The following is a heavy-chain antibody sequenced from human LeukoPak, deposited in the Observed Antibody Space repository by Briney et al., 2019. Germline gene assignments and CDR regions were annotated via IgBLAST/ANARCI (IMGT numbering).Heavy chain of an antibody. CDR3: ARMYYYDSSGYPKSGYFDY. D-gene: IGHD3-22*01. CDR1: GGSFSGYY. V-gene: IGHV4-34*01. J-gene: IGHJ4*02. Sequence: PSETLSLTCAVYGGSFSGYYWSWIRQPPGKGLEWIGEINHSGSTNYNPSLKSRVTISVNTSKNQFSLKLSSVTAADTAVYYCARMYYYDSSGYPKSGYFDYWGQGTLVTVSS. CDR2: INHSGST.